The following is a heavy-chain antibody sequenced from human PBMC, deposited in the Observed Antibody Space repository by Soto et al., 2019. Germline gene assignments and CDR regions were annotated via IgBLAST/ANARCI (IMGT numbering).Heavy chain of an antibody. D-gene: IGHD6-13*01. Sequence: GGSLRLSCAASGFTFSSYWMHWVRQAPGKGLEWVSHINSDGSDTTYADSVKGRFTISRDNAKNSLYLQMNSLRAEDTALYYCAKDMEGQQLATDAFDIWGQGTMVTVSS. J-gene: IGHJ3*02. V-gene: IGHV3-74*01. CDR1: GFTFSSYW. CDR2: INSDGSDT. CDR3: AKDMEGQQLATDAFDI.